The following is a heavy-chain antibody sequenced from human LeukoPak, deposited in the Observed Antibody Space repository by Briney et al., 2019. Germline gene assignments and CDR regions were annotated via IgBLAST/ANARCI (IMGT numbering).Heavy chain of an antibody. Sequence: GGSLRLSCAASGFTFSDYYMSWIRQAPGKGLEWVSYISSSSSYTSYADSVKGRFTISRDNARNSLYLQMNSLRAEDTAVYYCARDPYYYGSGSYLWGQGTLVTVSS. CDR1: GFTFSDYY. V-gene: IGHV3-11*06. J-gene: IGHJ4*02. CDR2: ISSSSSYT. D-gene: IGHD3-10*01. CDR3: ARDPYYYGSGSYL.